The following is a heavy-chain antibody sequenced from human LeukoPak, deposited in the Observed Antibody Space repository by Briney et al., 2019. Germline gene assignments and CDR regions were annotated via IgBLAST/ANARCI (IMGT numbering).Heavy chain of an antibody. CDR2: IYYSGST. J-gene: IGHJ5*02. CDR1: GGSISSRSYH. CDR3: ARKEYSSSAWFDP. V-gene: IGHV4-39*01. D-gene: IGHD6-6*01. Sequence: SETLSLTCTVSGGSISSRSYHWGWIRQPPGKGLEWIGSIYYSGSTYYNPSPKSRVTISVDTSKNQLSLKLSSVTAADTAVYYCARKEYSSSAWFDPWGQGTLVTVSS.